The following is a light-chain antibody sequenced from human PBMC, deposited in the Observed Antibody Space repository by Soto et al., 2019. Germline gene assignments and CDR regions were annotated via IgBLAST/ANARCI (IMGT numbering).Light chain of an antibody. CDR2: GAS. V-gene: IGKV3-15*01. CDR3: QQYNNWWT. CDR1: QSVSSS. Sequence: EVVMTQSPATLSMSPGERATLSCRASQSVSSSLAWYQQKPGQAPRLLIYGASTRATGSPDRFSGSGSETELTLTISSLQAEDFAIYYCQQYNNWWTFGQGTKVEIK. J-gene: IGKJ1*01.